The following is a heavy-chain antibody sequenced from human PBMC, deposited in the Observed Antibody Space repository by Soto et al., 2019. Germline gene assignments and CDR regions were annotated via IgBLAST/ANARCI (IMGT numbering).Heavy chain of an antibody. Sequence: GGSLRLSCAASGFTFSNAWMNWVRQAPGKGLEWVGRIKSKTDGGTTDYAAPVKGRFTISRDDSKNTLYLQMNSLKTEDTAVYYCTTLDSYYYGSGSPYPYYYYGMDVWGQGTTVTVSS. CDR1: GFTFSNAW. CDR2: IKSKTDGGTT. V-gene: IGHV3-15*07. J-gene: IGHJ6*02. D-gene: IGHD3-10*01. CDR3: TTLDSYYYGSGSPYPYYYYGMDV.